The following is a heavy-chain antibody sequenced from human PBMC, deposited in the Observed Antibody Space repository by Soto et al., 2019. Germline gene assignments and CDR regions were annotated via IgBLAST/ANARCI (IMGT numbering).Heavy chain of an antibody. D-gene: IGHD3-22*01. CDR3: ARGRGYYYDSSARGEHYFDY. Sequence: KPSETLSLTCTVSGGSIGSGDYYWSWIRQPPGKGLEWVGYIYYSESTHYNSSLKSRVTISADTSKDQFSLKLGSVTAADTAVYYCARGRGYYYDSSARGEHYFDYWGQGTLVTVSS. CDR1: GGSIGSGDYY. V-gene: IGHV4-30-4*01. CDR2: IYYSEST. J-gene: IGHJ4*02.